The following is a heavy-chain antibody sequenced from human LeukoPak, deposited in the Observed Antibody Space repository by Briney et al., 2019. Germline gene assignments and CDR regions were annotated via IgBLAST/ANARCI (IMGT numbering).Heavy chain of an antibody. V-gene: IGHV3-23*01. D-gene: IGHD5-18*01. Sequence: GGSLRLSCAASGFTFSSYAMSWVRQAPRKGLEWVSAISDSGGSTYYADSVKGRFTISRDNSKNTLYLQMNSLRVEDTAVYYCAKGGDSYGPFDYWGQGTLVTVSS. CDR2: ISDSGGST. J-gene: IGHJ4*02. CDR1: GFTFSSYA. CDR3: AKGGDSYGPFDY.